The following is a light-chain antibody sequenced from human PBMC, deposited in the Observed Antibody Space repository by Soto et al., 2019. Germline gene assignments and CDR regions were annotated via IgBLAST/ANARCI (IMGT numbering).Light chain of an antibody. CDR1: QRISTW. Sequence: IQMTHSPSTLSASVVYGVTITFRASQRISTWLAWYQQKPGKAPKLLISDASSLETGVPSRFSGSGSGTEFTLTINSLQPDDFATYYCQQYKSYWTFGQGTKVDIK. CDR2: DAS. V-gene: IGKV1-5*01. J-gene: IGKJ1*01. CDR3: QQYKSYWT.